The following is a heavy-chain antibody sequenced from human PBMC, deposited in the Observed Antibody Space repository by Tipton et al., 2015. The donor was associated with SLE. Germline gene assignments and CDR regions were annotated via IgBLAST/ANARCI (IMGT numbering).Heavy chain of an antibody. Sequence: LRLSCAASGFTLSSYSMHWIRQPPGKGLEWIGSILYNGVTSYNPSLKSRITISLDTSKNQFSLKLTSMTAADTAVYYCARYTVGTMEDPWGQGILVTVSS. J-gene: IGHJ5*02. CDR1: GFTLSSYS. CDR3: ARYTVGTMEDP. CDR2: ILYNGVT. D-gene: IGHD4-11*01. V-gene: IGHV4-39*07.